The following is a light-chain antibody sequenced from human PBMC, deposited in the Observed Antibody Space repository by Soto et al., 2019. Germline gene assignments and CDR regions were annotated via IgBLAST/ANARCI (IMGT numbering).Light chain of an antibody. V-gene: IGKV1-12*01. J-gene: IGKJ2*01. CDR2: AAS. Sequence: DIQMTQSPSFVSASVGDRVTITCRASQDISTWLAWYQQKPGRAPKLLLYAASTLRSGVPSRFSGSGSGTDFTLTISSLQPEDFATYYCQQADSFPPTFGQGTKLEIK. CDR1: QDISTW. CDR3: QQADSFPPT.